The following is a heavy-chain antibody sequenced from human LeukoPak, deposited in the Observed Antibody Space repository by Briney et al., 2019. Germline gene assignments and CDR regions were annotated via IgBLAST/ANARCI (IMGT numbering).Heavy chain of an antibody. D-gene: IGHD6-13*01. V-gene: IGHV4-39*07. CDR2: VSYSGGT. CDR3: ARAYTSSRYYYYYMDV. CDR1: GGSISSSSYY. Sequence: SETLSLTCTVSGGSISSSSYYWGWIRQPPGKGLEWIGSVSYSGGTYYNPSLKSRVTISLDTSKNQFSMNLTSVTAADTAVYYCARAYTSSRYYYYYMDVWGKGTTVTVSS. J-gene: IGHJ6*03.